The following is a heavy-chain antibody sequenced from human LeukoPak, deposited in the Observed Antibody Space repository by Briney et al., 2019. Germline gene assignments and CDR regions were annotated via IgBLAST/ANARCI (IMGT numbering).Heavy chain of an antibody. J-gene: IGHJ4*02. Sequence: PGRSLRLSCAASGFTFSSYGMHWVRQAPGKGLEWVAVISYDGSNKYYADSVKGRFTISRDNSKNTLYLQMNSLRAEDTAVYYCAKDSYGLLGYWGQGTLVTVSS. D-gene: IGHD4-17*01. CDR2: ISYDGSNK. CDR1: GFTFSSYG. V-gene: IGHV3-30*18. CDR3: AKDSYGLLGY.